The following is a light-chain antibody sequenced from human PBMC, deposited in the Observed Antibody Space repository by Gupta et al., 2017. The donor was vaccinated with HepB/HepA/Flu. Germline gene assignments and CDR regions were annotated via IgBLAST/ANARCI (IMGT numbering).Light chain of an antibody. CDR2: EGS. J-gene: IGKJ4*01. CDR3: QQASTSPLT. V-gene: IGKV1-12*01. CDR1: ENINSW. Sequence: DIQMTQSPSSVSASVGDRVTITCRASENINSWLAWYQQKPGKAPKLLIYEGSTLQSGVPSRFSGRGSGTDFTLTISSLQPEDFATYYCQQASTSPLTFGGGTKVDIK.